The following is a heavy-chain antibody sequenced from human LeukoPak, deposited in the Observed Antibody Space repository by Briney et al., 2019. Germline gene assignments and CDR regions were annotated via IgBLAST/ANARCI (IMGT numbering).Heavy chain of an antibody. J-gene: IGHJ1*01. V-gene: IGHV3-23*01. CDR3: AKSPLVGATRYFQH. Sequence: GTSLRLSCAASGFTFSSYGMNWVRQAPGKGLEWVSAISGSGGSTYYADSVKGRFTISRDNSKNTLYLQMNSLRAEDTAVYYCAKSPLVGATRYFQHWGQGTLVTVSS. D-gene: IGHD1-26*01. CDR2: ISGSGGST. CDR1: GFTFSSYG.